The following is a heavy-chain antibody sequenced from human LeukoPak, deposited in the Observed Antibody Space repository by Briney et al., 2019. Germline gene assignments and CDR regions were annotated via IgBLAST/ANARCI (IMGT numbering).Heavy chain of an antibody. CDR2: INHSGST. CDR3: ARGRNVVVPAASYYMDV. V-gene: IGHV4-34*01. D-gene: IGHD2-2*01. CDR1: GVSFSGYY. Sequence: PSETLSLTCAVYGVSFSGYYWSWIRQPPGKGLEWIGEINHSGSTNYNPAPKSRVTISVDTSKNQFSLKLSSVTAADTAVYYCARGRNVVVPAASYYMDVWGKGTTVTVSS. J-gene: IGHJ6*03.